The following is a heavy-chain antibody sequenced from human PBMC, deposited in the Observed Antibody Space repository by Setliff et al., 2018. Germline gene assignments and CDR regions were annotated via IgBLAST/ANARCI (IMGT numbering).Heavy chain of an antibody. V-gene: IGHV3-48*01. J-gene: IGHJ4*02. D-gene: IGHD5-18*01. Sequence: LSLSCAASGFTFSSYGMHWVRQAPGKGLEWLSYISSSGGTIHYADSVKGRFTISKDTAENSVFLQMNSLRGEDTALYYCAGGYSFGYGVYWGQGVLVTVSS. CDR2: ISSSGGTI. CDR1: GFTFSSYG. CDR3: AGGYSFGYGVY.